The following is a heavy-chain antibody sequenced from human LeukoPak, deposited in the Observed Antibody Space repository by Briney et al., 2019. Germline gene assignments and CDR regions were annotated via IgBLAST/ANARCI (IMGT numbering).Heavy chain of an antibody. D-gene: IGHD1-1*01. CDR2: INPNSGGT. V-gene: IGHV1-2*02. Sequence: GASVKVSCKASGYTFTGYYMHWVRQAPGQGLEWMGWINPNSGGTNYAQKFQGRVTMTRDTSTSTVYMELSSLRSEDTAVYYCARGGRGEGTGTTRVAFDIWGQGTMVTVSS. CDR1: GYTFTGYY. J-gene: IGHJ3*02. CDR3: ARGGRGEGTGTTRVAFDI.